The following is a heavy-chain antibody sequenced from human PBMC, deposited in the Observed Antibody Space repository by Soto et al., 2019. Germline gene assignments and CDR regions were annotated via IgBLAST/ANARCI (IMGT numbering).Heavy chain of an antibody. D-gene: IGHD4-4*01. CDR2: IKPDESDK. J-gene: IGHJ4*02. CDR1: GFTFSDSW. Sequence: EVQLVESGGGLVQPGGSLRLSCTASGFTFSDSWMTWVRQAPGKGLEWVARIKPDESDKKYADSVKGRFSISRDNAKNSMYLQLDSLRGDDTAVYYCVRGGSNYASWGQGTLGTVAS. CDR3: VRGGSNYAS. V-gene: IGHV3-7*01.